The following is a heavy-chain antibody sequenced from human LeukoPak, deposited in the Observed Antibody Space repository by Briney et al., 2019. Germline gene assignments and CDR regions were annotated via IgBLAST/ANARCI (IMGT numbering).Heavy chain of an antibody. Sequence: PGGSLRLSCAASGFTFDDYTMHWVRQAPGKGLEWVSLISWDGGSTYYADSVKGRFTISRDNAKNSLYLQMNSLRAEDTAVYYCARDLQFKDGEMYIAGPLDYWGQGTLVTVSS. CDR3: ARDLQFKDGEMYIAGPLDY. J-gene: IGHJ4*02. CDR1: GFTFDDYT. V-gene: IGHV3-43*01. D-gene: IGHD2-15*01. CDR2: ISWDGGST.